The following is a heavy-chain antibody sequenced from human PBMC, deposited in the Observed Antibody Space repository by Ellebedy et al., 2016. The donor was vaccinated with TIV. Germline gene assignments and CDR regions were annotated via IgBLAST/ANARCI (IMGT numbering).Heavy chain of an antibody. CDR1: GFSFDQFA. J-gene: IGHJ5*02. V-gene: IGHV3-9*01. D-gene: IGHD3-10*01. CDR3: AKDAYGSGSYYSYNWFDP. CDR2: ISWNSGSI. Sequence: SLKISXAASGFSFDQFAMHWVRQAPGMGLEWVANISWNSGSISYADSVLGRFTISRDNAKSSLYLQMSSLRADDTAFYFCAKDAYGSGSYYSYNWFDPWGRGTLVTVSS.